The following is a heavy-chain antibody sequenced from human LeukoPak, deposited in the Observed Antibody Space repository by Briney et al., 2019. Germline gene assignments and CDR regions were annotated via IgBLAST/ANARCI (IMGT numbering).Heavy chain of an antibody. V-gene: IGHV1-46*01. Sequence: ASVKVSCKASGYTFTSYGISWVRQAPGQGLEWMGIINPSGGSTSYAQKFQGRVTMTRDTSTSTVYMELSSLRSEDTAVYYCAREVYAIVNWFDPWGQGTLVTVSS. CDR3: AREVYAIVNWFDP. CDR2: INPSGGST. D-gene: IGHD2-8*01. J-gene: IGHJ5*02. CDR1: GYTFTSYG.